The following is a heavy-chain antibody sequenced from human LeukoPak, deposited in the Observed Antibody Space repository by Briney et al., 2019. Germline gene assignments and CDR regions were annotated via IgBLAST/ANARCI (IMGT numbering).Heavy chain of an antibody. J-gene: IGHJ5*02. CDR3: SWGGSGKNWFDP. CDR2: INPSGGST. D-gene: IGHD3-10*01. Sequence: ASVKVSCKASGYTFTGYYMHWVRQAPGQGLEWMGIINPSGGSTSYAQKFQGRVTMTRDTSTSTVYMELSSLRSEDTAVYYCSWGGSGKNWFDPWGQGTLVTVSS. CDR1: GYTFTGYY. V-gene: IGHV1-46*01.